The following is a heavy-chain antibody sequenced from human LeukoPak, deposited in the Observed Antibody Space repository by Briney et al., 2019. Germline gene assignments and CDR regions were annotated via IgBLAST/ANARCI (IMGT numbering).Heavy chain of an antibody. J-gene: IGHJ4*02. Sequence: ETLSLTCTVSGFSINSYYWNWIRQSPGKGLEWVSSISFSSSYIYFADSVKDRFTLSRDNAKKSLYLQMNSLRAEDTAVYYCARAYSSSSPYFDYWGQGTLVTVSS. V-gene: IGHV3-21*01. CDR3: ARAYSSSSPYFDY. CDR2: ISFSSSYI. D-gene: IGHD6-6*01. CDR1: GFSINSYY.